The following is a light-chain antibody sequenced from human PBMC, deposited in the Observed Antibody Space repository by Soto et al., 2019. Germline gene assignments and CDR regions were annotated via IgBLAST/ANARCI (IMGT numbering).Light chain of an antibody. CDR1: QSVDTC. CDR3: QQFYRYPWT. V-gene: IGKV1-5*03. CDR2: KAS. J-gene: IGKJ1*01. Sequence: DIQMTQSPSTLSASVGDRVTITCRASQSVDTCLAWYQQKPGKAPHLLLSKASSLETGVPSRFSGSGSVTEFTLTISSLQPDDFATYYCQQFYRYPWTFGQGTKVEIK.